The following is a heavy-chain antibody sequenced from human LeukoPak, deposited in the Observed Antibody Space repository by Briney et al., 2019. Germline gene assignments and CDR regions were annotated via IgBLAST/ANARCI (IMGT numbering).Heavy chain of an antibody. CDR3: ARVSIAARLFDY. CDR1: GGSISSYY. V-gene: IGHV4-4*07. CDR2: IFTSGNT. D-gene: IGHD6-6*01. Sequence: PSETLSLTCTVSGGSISSYYWSWIRQPAGEGLEWIGRIFTSGNTNYNPSLKSRVTMSVDTSKNQFSLKLSSVTAADTAVYYCARVSIAARLFDYWGQGTLVTVSS. J-gene: IGHJ4*02.